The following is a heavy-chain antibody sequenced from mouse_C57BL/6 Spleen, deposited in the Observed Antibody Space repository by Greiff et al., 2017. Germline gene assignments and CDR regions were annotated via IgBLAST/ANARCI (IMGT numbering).Heavy chain of an antibody. CDR1: GYSFTDYN. V-gene: IGHV1-39*01. J-gene: IGHJ3*01. Sequence: VQLKQSGPELVKPGASVKISCKASGYSFTDYNMNWVKQSNGKSLEWIGVINPNYGTTSYNQKFKGKATLTVDQSSSTAYMQLNSLTSEDSAVYYCAREGPKIYYGNFLAYWGQGTLVTVSA. D-gene: IGHD2-1*01. CDR3: AREGPKIYYGNFLAY. CDR2: INPNYGTT.